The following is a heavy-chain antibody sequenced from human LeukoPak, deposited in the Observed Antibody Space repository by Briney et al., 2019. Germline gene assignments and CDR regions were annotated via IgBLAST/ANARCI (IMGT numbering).Heavy chain of an antibody. CDR1: GFTFSSYA. V-gene: IGHV3-23*01. Sequence: PGGSLRLSCAASGFTFSSYAMSWVRQAPGKGLEWVSAISGSGGSTYYADSVKGRFTISRDNSKNTLYLQMNSLRAEDTAVYYCAKGGPITIFGVVITYFDYWGQGTLVTVSS. D-gene: IGHD3-3*01. CDR3: AKGGPITIFGVVITYFDY. J-gene: IGHJ4*02. CDR2: ISGSGGST.